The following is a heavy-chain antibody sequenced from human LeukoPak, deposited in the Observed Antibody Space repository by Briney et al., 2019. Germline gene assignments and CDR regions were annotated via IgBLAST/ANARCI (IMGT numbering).Heavy chain of an antibody. J-gene: IGHJ6*03. CDR2: INGSGGST. V-gene: IGHV3-23*01. CDR1: GFTFSSYA. D-gene: IGHD1-26*01. Sequence: PGGSLRLSCAASGFTFSSYAMSWVRQAPGKGLEWVSDINGSGGSTYYADSVKGRFTISRDNSKNTLYLQMNSLRAEDTAVYYCAKVAEVGATGYYYYMDVWGKGTTVTISS. CDR3: AKVAEVGATGYYYYMDV.